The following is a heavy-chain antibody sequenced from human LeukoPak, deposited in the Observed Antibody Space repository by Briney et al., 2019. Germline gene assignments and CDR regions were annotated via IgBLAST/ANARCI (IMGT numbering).Heavy chain of an antibody. CDR3: AKGPPHDPLVALLTYYYYGMDV. CDR1: GFTFSTYD. CDR2: ISRNSGAYT. J-gene: IGHJ6*02. D-gene: IGHD2-15*01. V-gene: IGHV3-23*01. Sequence: GGALRLSCTASGFTFSTYDMYWVRQAPGKGLECVASISRNSGAYTYYAASVKGRFTISRDNSISTLYLQMNGLRPEDTAVYYCAKGPPHDPLVALLTYYYYGMDVWGQGTTVTVSS.